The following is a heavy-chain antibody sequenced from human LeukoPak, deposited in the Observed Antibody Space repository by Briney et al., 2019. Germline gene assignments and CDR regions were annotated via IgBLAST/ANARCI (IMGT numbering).Heavy chain of an antibody. CDR1: GFTFSSYW. V-gene: IGHV3-7*01. J-gene: IGHJ4*02. CDR2: IKQDGSEK. D-gene: IGHD3-10*01. CDR3: ARDFWYGSGTGVDY. Sequence: PGGSLRLSCAASGFTFSSYWMSWVRQAPGKGLEWVANIKQDGSEKYYVVSVKGRFTISRDNAKNSLYLQMNSLRAEDTAVYYCARDFWYGSGTGVDYWGQGTLVTVSS.